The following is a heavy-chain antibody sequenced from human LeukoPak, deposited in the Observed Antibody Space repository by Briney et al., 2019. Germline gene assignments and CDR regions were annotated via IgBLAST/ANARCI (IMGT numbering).Heavy chain of an antibody. D-gene: IGHD3-10*01. J-gene: IGHJ5*02. CDR1: GFTVSSNY. Sequence: GGSLRLSCAASGFTVSSNYMSWVRQAPGKGLEWVSVIYSGGSTYYADSVKGRFTISRDNSKNTLYLQMNSLRAEDTAVYYCARGHHSGSYDWFDPWGQGTLVTVSS. CDR2: IYSGGST. V-gene: IGHV3-53*01. CDR3: ARGHHSGSYDWFDP.